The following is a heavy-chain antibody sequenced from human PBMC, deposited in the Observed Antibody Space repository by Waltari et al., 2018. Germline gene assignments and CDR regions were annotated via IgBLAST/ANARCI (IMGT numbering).Heavy chain of an antibody. CDR3: TRGFLYNWNYFDY. V-gene: IGHV3-49*04. D-gene: IGHD1-20*01. Sequence: EVQLVESGGGLVQQGRCLRLSCTASGFTFGDYAMSWVRQAPGKGLEWVGFIRSKAYGGTTEYAASVKGRFTISRDDSKSIAYLQMNSLKTEDTAVYYCTRGFLYNWNYFDYWGQGTLVTVSS. J-gene: IGHJ4*02. CDR2: IRSKAYGGTT. CDR1: GFTFGDYA.